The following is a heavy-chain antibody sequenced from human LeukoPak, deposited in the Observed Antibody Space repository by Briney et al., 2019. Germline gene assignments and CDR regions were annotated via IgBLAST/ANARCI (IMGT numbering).Heavy chain of an antibody. Sequence: PGTSLRLSCAASGFTFSSFAVHWVRQAPGKGLEWVAVMSYDGRNTYYADSVKGRFTISRDNSKNTPYLQMNSLRAEDTAVYYCASGPGLTGDYWGQGTLVTVSS. J-gene: IGHJ4*02. CDR1: GFTFSSFA. CDR3: ASGPGLTGDY. CDR2: MSYDGRNT. V-gene: IGHV3-30*04. D-gene: IGHD7-27*01.